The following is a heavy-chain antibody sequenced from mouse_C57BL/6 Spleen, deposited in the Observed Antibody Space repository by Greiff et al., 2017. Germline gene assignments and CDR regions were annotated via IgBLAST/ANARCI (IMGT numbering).Heavy chain of an antibody. J-gene: IGHJ3*01. V-gene: IGHV5-4*01. D-gene: IGHD3-2*02. CDR2: ISDGGSYT. CDR3: ARDEGSGYVFAY. Sequence: LEWVATISDGGSYTYYPDNVKGRFTISRDNAKNNLYLQMSHLKSEDTAMYYCARDEGSGYVFAYWGQGTLVTVSA.